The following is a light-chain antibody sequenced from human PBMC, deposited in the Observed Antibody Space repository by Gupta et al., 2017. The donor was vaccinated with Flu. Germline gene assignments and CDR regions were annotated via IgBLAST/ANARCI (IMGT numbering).Light chain of an antibody. CDR3: QQSYTFPWAFT. CDR2: AAS. V-gene: IGKV1-39*01. J-gene: IGKJ4*01. Sequence: DIQMTQSPTSLSASVGDRVTITCRASQSIISYLNWFQQKPGKAPRLLIYAASNLQSGVPSRFSGTGSGTDFTLTISSLQPEDFATYYCQQSYTFPWAFTFGGGTKVEV. CDR1: QSIISY.